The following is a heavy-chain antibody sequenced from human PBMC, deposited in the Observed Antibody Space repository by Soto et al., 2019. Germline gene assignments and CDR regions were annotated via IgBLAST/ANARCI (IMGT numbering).Heavy chain of an antibody. CDR3: AREGVRGVYYYYGMDV. D-gene: IGHD3-10*01. CDR2: ISSSSSTI. Sequence: EVQLVESGGGLVQPGGSLRLSCAASGFTFSSYSMNWVRQAPGKGLEWVSYISSSSSTIYYADSVKGRFTISRDNAKNSLYLQMNSLRDEDTAVYYCAREGVRGVYYYYGMDVWCQGTTVTVSS. V-gene: IGHV3-48*02. J-gene: IGHJ6*02. CDR1: GFTFSSYS.